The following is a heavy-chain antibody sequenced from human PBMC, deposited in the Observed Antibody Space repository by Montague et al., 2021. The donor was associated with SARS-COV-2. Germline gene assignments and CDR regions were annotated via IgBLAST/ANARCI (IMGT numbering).Heavy chain of an antibody. D-gene: IGHD5-24*01. V-gene: IGHV4-59*01. CDR1: GGSISSYY. CDR3: ARVFPRWLQFDPYFDY. Sequence: LRLSCTVSGGSISSYYWSWIRQPPGKGLEWIGYIYYSGSTNYNPSLKSRVTISVDTSKNQFSLKLSSVTAADTAVHYCARVFPRWLQFDPYFDYWGQGTLVTVSS. J-gene: IGHJ4*02. CDR2: IYYSGST.